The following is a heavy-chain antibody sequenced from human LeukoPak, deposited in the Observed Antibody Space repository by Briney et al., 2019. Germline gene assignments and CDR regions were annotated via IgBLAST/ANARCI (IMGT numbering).Heavy chain of an antibody. CDR3: ARDSIRTVTTSDAFDI. J-gene: IGHJ3*02. CDR1: GFTFRSYW. V-gene: IGHV3-74*01. CDR2: INSDGSIT. Sequence: GGSLRLSCAASGFTFRSYWMHWVRQAPGKGLVWVSRINSDGSITNYADSVKGRFTISRDNAKNTLYLQMNSLRAEDTAVNYCARDSIRTVTTSDAFDIWGQGTMVTVSS. D-gene: IGHD4-17*01.